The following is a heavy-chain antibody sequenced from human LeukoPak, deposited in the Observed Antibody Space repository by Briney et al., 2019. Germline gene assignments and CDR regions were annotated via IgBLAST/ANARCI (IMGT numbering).Heavy chain of an antibody. V-gene: IGHV3-30*02. D-gene: IGHD4-17*01. CDR2: IRYDGNDK. J-gene: IGHJ4*02. CDR3: AKGGASVTRYVDY. Sequence: GGSLRLSCEASGFTFSTSGMHWARQAPGKGLEWVAFIRYDGNDKYYADSVKGRFAISRDNSQNTLYLQMNSLRPEDTAVYYCAKGGASVTRYVDYWGQGTLVTVSS. CDR1: GFTFSTSG.